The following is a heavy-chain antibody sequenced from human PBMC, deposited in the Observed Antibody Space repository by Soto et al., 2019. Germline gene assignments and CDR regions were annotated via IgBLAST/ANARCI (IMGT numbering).Heavy chain of an antibody. J-gene: IGHJ4*02. CDR1: GFSFNPYA. D-gene: IGHD2-15*01. CDR3: AKDTLGYCSGGSCYSRFDY. Sequence: PGGSLRLSCVASGFSFNPYAMSWVRQAPGKGLEWVSAISGSGGSTYYADSVKGRFTISRDNSKNTLYLQMNSLRAEDTAVYYCAKDTLGYCSGGSCYSRFDYWGQGTLVTVSS. CDR2: ISGSGGST. V-gene: IGHV3-23*01.